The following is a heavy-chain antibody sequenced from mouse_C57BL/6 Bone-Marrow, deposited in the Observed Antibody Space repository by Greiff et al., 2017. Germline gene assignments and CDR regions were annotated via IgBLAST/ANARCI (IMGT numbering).Heavy chain of an antibody. CDR3: AIYYGNPFAY. V-gene: IGHV1-66*01. CDR2: IYPGSGNT. CDR1: GYSFTSYY. Sequence: LVESGPELVKPGASVKISCKASGYSFTSYYIHWVKQRPGQGLEWIGWIYPGSGNTKYNEKFKGKATLTADTSSSTAYMQLSSLTSEDSAVYYCAIYYGNPFAYWGQGTLVTVSA. D-gene: IGHD2-1*01. J-gene: IGHJ3*01.